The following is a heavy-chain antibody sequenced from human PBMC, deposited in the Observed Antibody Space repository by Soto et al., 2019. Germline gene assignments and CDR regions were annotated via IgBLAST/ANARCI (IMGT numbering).Heavy chain of an antibody. Sequence: GASVKVSCKASGYTFTIYGISWVRQAPGQGLEWMGWISAYNGNTNYAQKLQGRVTMTTGTSTSTAYMELRSLRSDDTAVYYCARVRITIFGVVIDAFDIWGQGTMVTVSS. J-gene: IGHJ3*02. CDR3: ARVRITIFGVVIDAFDI. V-gene: IGHV1-18*01. CDR1: GYTFTIYG. D-gene: IGHD3-3*01. CDR2: ISAYNGNT.